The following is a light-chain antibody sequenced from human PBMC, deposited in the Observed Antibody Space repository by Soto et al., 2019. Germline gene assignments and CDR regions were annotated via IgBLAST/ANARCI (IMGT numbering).Light chain of an antibody. J-gene: IGKJ1*01. V-gene: IGKV3-11*01. Sequence: EIVLTQSPATLSLSPGERATLSCRASQSVGRYLAWYQQKPGQAPRLLIFDASNRAPGIPARFSGSGSGTDFTLTISSLGAEDFAVYYCQQYGGSPRTFGQGTKVDIK. CDR2: DAS. CDR3: QQYGGSPRT. CDR1: QSVGRY.